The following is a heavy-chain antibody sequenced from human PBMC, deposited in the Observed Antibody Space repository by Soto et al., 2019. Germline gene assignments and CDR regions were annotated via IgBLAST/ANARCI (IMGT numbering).Heavy chain of an antibody. CDR2: IKSKTDGGTT. J-gene: IGHJ6*02. CDR3: TTDRTIFGVVTTTSLHTSPSYGMDV. CDR1: GFTFSNAW. Sequence: GGSLRLSCAASGFTFSNAWMNWVRQAPGKGLEWVGRIKSKTDGGTTDYAAPVKGRFTISRDDSKNTLYLQMNSLKTEDTAVYYCTTDRTIFGVVTTTSLHTSPSYGMDVWGQGTTVTVSS. V-gene: IGHV3-15*07. D-gene: IGHD3-3*01.